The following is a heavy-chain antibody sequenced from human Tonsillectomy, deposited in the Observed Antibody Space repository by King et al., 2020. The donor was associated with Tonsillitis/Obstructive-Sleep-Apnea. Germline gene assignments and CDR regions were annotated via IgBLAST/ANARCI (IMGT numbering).Heavy chain of an antibody. Sequence: VQLVESGGGLVKPGGSLRLSCAASGFSFSNAWMSWVRQAPGKGLEWIGRIKSKTDGGTTEYAAPVKGRFTISRDDSKNTLYLQMNSLKSEDTAVYYCTKYYDFWSGHYSFDYWGQGTLFTVSS. CDR2: IKSKTDGGTT. D-gene: IGHD3-3*01. J-gene: IGHJ4*02. CDR3: TKYYDFWSGHYSFDY. CDR1: GFSFSNAW. V-gene: IGHV3-15*01.